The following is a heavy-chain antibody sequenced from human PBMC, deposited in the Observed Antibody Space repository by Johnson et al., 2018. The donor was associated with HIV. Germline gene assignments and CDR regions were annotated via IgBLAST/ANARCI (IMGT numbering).Heavy chain of an antibody. CDR3: ASPIEYSSSADAFDI. D-gene: IGHD6-6*01. CDR2: IWYDGSNK. CDR1: GFTFSSYG. Sequence: QVQLVESGGGVVQPGRSLRLSCAASGFTFSSYGMHWVRQAPGKGLEWVAVIWYDGSNKYYADSVKGRFTISRDNAKNSLYRQINSLRGEDTAVYYCASPIEYSSSADAFDIWGQGTMVTVSS. V-gene: IGHV3-33*03. J-gene: IGHJ3*02.